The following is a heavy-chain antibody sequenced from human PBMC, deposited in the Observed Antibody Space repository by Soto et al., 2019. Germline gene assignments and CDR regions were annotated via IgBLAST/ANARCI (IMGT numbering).Heavy chain of an antibody. CDR2: ITYTGVST. V-gene: IGHV3-23*01. D-gene: IGHD6-13*01. J-gene: IGHJ4*02. CDR3: AKARVGYPYVDS. Sequence: EAQLLESGGDLVQPGGSLRLSCAASEFSFDDYAMRWVRQAPGKGLEWVSSITYTGVSTYYADSVKGRFTISRDNSKDTLYLQMNSRGAEDTAIYYCAKARVGYPYVDSWGQGTLVTVSS. CDR1: EFSFDDYA.